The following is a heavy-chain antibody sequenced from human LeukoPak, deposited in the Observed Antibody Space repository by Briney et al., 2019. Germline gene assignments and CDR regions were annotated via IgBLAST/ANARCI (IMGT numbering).Heavy chain of an antibody. Sequence: GASVKVSCKASGYTFITYNINWVRQAPGQGLEWMGWISAYNGNTNYAQKFQGRVTMTTDTSTTTAYMELRSLRSDDTAVYYCAIIPGLGEAYWGQGTLVTVSS. D-gene: IGHD3-16*01. CDR2: ISAYNGNT. J-gene: IGHJ4*02. CDR3: AIIPGLGEAY. CDR1: GYTFITYN. V-gene: IGHV1-18*01.